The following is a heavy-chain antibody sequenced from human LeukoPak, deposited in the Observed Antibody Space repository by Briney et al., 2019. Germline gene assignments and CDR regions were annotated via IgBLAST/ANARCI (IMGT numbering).Heavy chain of an antibody. CDR3: ARRNAMDV. Sequence: GGSLRLSCAASGFTFSNYWMTWVRQAPGKGLKWVANINRDESERYYVDSVKGRFTISRNDAKSSLYLQMNSLRAEDTAVYYCARRNAMDVWGQGTTVIVFS. CDR1: GFTFSNYW. CDR2: INRDESER. J-gene: IGHJ6*02. V-gene: IGHV3-7*03.